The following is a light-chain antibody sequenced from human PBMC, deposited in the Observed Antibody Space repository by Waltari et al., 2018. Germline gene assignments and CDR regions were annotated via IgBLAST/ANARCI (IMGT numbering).Light chain of an antibody. V-gene: IGKV1-17*01. CDR2: AAS. J-gene: IGKJ4*01. Sequence: DIQMTQSPSSLSASVGDKVTITCRASQKPGKAPKLLIYAASSLQSGVPSRFSGSGSGTDFTLTISSLQPEDFAVYYCQQRNSYPLPFGGGTKVEI. CDR1: Q. CDR3: QQRNSYPLP.